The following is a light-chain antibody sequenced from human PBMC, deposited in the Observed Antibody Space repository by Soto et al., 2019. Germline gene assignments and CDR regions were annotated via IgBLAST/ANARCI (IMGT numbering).Light chain of an antibody. CDR1: SSNIGAGYD. CDR3: QSYDSSLSAV. V-gene: IGLV1-40*01. J-gene: IGLJ1*01. Sequence: PGQRVTISCTGSSSNIGAGYDVHWYQQLPGTAPKLLIYGNSNRPSGVPDRFSGSKSGTSASLAITGLQAEDEADYYCQSYDSSLSAVFGTGTKVTVL. CDR2: GNS.